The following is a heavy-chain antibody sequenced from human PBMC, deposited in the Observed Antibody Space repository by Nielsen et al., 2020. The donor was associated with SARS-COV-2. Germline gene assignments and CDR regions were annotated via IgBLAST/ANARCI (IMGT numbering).Heavy chain of an antibody. CDR3: ARDVIRGDYGDYLYYYYGMDV. V-gene: IGHV7-4-1*02. CDR2: INTNTGNP. Sequence: WVRQAPGQGLEWMGWINTNTGNPTYAQGFTGRFVFSLDTSVSTAYLQISSLKAEDTAVYYCARDVIRGDYGDYLYYYYGMDVWGQGTTVTVSS. D-gene: IGHD4-17*01. J-gene: IGHJ6*02.